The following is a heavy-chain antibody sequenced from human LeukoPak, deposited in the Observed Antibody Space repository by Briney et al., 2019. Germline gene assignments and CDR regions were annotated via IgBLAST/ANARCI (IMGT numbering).Heavy chain of an antibody. V-gene: IGHV4-30-4*07. CDR2: IYHSGST. Sequence: PSDTLSLTCAVSGGSISSGAYSWSWIRQPPGKGLEWIGYIYHSGSTYYNPSLKSRVTMSVDTSKNQFSLKLSSVTAADTAVYYCARGGTPRTQDYWGQGTLVTVSS. CDR3: ARGGTPRTQDY. CDR1: GGSISSGAYS. J-gene: IGHJ4*02.